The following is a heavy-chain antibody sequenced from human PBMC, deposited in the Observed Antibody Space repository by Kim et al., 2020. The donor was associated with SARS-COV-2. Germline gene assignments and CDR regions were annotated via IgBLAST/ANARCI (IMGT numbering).Heavy chain of an antibody. D-gene: IGHD3-9*01. Sequence: SETLSLTCTVSGGSMISYYWTWIRQPPGKGLEWIGYIYHSGNTNYNPSLKSRVTMLLDTSKNQFSVKLTSVTAADTAVYYCARGGSPDYFYYYMNVWVTG. CDR1: GGSMISYY. J-gene: IGHJ6*03. CDR3: ARGGSPDYFYYYMNV. CDR2: IYHSGNT. V-gene: IGHV4-59*01.